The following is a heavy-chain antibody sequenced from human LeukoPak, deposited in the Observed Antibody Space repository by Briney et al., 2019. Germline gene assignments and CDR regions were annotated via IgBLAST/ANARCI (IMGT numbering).Heavy chain of an antibody. V-gene: IGHV1-46*01. Sequence: ASVKVSCKASGYTFTSYYMHWVRQAPGQGLEWMGIINPSGGSTSYAQKFQGRVTMTRDTSTSTVYMELSSLRAEDTAVYYCARTTEVLLWFGELEYWGQGTLVTVSS. CDR1: GYTFTSYY. CDR2: INPSGGST. CDR3: ARTTEVLLWFGELEY. D-gene: IGHD3-10*01. J-gene: IGHJ4*02.